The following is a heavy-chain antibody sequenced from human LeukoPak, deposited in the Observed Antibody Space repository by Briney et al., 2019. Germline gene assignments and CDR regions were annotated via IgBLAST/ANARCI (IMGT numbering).Heavy chain of an antibody. D-gene: IGHD3-10*01. CDR2: ISYDGSNK. CDR3: ATGYGS. Sequence: PGRSLRLSCAASGFTFSSYAMHWVRQAPGKGLEWVAVISYDGSNKYYADSVKGRFTISRDNSKNTLYLQMNSLRSEDTAVYYCATGYGSWGQGTLVTVSS. V-gene: IGHV3-30*04. J-gene: IGHJ4*02. CDR1: GFTFSSYA.